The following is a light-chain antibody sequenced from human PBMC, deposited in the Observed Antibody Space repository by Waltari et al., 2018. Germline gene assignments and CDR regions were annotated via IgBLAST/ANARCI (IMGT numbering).Light chain of an antibody. Sequence: EIVMTQSPATLYVSPGETATLSCRASESVGSTLAWYQQKPGLAPRLLIYGASTRATGAPARFTGSGSGTEFTLTISSLQTEDFAVYFCQHYKIRPLTFGGGTKVEI. CDR2: GAS. CDR1: ESVGST. J-gene: IGKJ4*01. V-gene: IGKV3-15*01. CDR3: QHYKIRPLT.